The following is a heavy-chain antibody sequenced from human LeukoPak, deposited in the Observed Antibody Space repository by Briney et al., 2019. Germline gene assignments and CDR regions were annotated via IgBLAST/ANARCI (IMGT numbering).Heavy chain of an antibody. CDR1: GGSFSGYY. CDR3: ASRDY. Sequence: PSETLSLTCAVNGGSFSGYYWSWIRQPPGKGLEWIGEINYSGSTNYNPSLKSRVSISVDTSKTQFSLKLRSVTAADPAVYYCASRDYWGQGTLVTVSS. CDR2: INYSGST. J-gene: IGHJ4*02. V-gene: IGHV4-34*01.